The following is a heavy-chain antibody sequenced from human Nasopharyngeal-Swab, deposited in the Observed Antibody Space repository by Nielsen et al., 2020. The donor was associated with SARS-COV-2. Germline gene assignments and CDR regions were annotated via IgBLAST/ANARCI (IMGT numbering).Heavy chain of an antibody. CDR2: ISSSGSTI. CDR1: GFPFSSYE. CDR3: ARERDGMDV. J-gene: IGHJ6*02. Sequence: SLKISCAASGFPFSSYEMNWVRQAPGKGLEWVSYISSSGSTIYYADSVKGRFTISRDNAKNSLYLQMNSLRAEDTAVYYCARERDGMDVWGQGTTVTVSS. V-gene: IGHV3-48*03.